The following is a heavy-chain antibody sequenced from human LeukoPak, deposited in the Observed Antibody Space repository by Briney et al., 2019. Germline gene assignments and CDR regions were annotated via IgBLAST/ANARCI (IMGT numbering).Heavy chain of an antibody. Sequence: SETLSLTCAVYGGSFSGYYCSWIRQPPGKGLEWIGEINHSGSTRYNPSLKSRVTISVDASKNQFSLKLSSMTAADTAVYYCAVAAAGSDYYFDYWGQGTLVTVSS. J-gene: IGHJ4*02. V-gene: IGHV4-34*01. D-gene: IGHD6-13*01. CDR2: INHSGST. CDR1: GGSFSGYY. CDR3: AVAAAGSDYYFDY.